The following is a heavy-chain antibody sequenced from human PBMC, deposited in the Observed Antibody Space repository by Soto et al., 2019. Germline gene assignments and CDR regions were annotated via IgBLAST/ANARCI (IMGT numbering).Heavy chain of an antibody. Sequence: SGGSLRLSCAASGFTVSSNYMSWVRQAPGKGLEWVANIKQDGNEKYYVDSVKGRFTISRDNAKNSLYLQMNSLRAEDTAVYYCVRDEIQLGSYVGSFDSWGKGRLVTVSS. J-gene: IGHJ5*01. CDR1: GFTVSSNY. V-gene: IGHV3-7*01. CDR2: IKQDGNEK. D-gene: IGHD3-10*02. CDR3: VRDEIQLGSYVGSFDS.